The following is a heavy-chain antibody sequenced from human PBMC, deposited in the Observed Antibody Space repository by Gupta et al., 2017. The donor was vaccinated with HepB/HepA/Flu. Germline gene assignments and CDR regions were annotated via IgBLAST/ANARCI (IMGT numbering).Heavy chain of an antibody. CDR3: ARGGWFYFDK. J-gene: IGHJ4*02. Sequence: EVQLVESGGGLVQPGGSLRLSCAASGFGFSGYWMSWVRQAPGRGLEWVASIRTDGSEEQYVDSVKGRFTISRDNSKNSLYLQVTSLRVEETAVYYCARGGWFYFDKWGQGTLVTVSS. CDR2: IRTDGSEE. CDR1: GFGFSGYW. V-gene: IGHV3-7*01. D-gene: IGHD3-22*01.